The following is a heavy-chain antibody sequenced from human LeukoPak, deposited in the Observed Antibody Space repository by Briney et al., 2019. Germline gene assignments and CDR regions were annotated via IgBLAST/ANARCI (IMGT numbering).Heavy chain of an antibody. D-gene: IGHD1-26*01. Sequence: LTGGSLRLSCAASGFTFSNYAMTWVRQAPGKGLEWVSVISGSGDNTYYADSVKGRFTISRDNSKDTLYLQINSLRAEDTAVYYCAKGRGISAYHDMDVWGQGTAVTVSS. J-gene: IGHJ6*02. CDR2: ISGSGDNT. CDR1: GFTFSNYA. V-gene: IGHV3-23*01. CDR3: AKGRGISAYHDMDV.